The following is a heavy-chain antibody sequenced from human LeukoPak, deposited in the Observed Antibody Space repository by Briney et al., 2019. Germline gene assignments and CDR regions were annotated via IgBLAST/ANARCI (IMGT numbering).Heavy chain of an antibody. D-gene: IGHD3-22*01. J-gene: IGHJ4*02. Sequence: GGSLRLSCAVSGITLSNYGMSWVRQAAGKGLEWVAGISDSGGRTNYADSVKGRFTISRDNPKNTLYLQMNSLRTEDTAVYFCAKRGVVIRVILVGFHKEAYYFDSWGQGALVTVSS. CDR2: ISDSGGRT. CDR3: AKRGVVIRVILVGFHKEAYYFDS. V-gene: IGHV3-23*01. CDR1: GITLSNYG.